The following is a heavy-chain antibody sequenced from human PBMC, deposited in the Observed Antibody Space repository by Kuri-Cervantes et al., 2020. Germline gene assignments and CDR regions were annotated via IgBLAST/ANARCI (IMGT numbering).Heavy chain of an antibody. CDR1: GFTFSSYG. CDR2: IWYDGSNK. V-gene: IGHV3-33*06. CDR3: AKKPDGSGWYR. J-gene: IGHJ5*02. Sequence: GGSLRLSCAASGFTFSSYGMHWVRQAPGKGLEWVAVIWYDGSNKYYADSVKGRFTISRDNSKNTLYLQMNSLIAEDTAVYYCAKKPDGSGWYRWGQGILVTVSS. D-gene: IGHD6-19*01.